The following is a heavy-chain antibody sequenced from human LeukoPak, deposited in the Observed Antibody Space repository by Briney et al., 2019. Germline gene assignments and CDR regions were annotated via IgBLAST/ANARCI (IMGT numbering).Heavy chain of an antibody. Sequence: PGMSLRLSCAASGLNPNSYYMHWVRQAPGKGLEWVAVISYDGSNKYYADSVKGRFTISRDNSKNTLYLQMDSLRSEDTAVYYCARDSPLWLHLIKYWGQGTLVTVSS. J-gene: IGHJ4*02. CDR1: GLNPNSYY. CDR2: ISYDGSNK. V-gene: IGHV3-30-3*01. D-gene: IGHD3-9*01. CDR3: ARDSPLWLHLIKY.